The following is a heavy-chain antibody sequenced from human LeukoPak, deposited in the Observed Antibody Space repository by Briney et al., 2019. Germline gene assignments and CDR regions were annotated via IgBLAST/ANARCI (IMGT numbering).Heavy chain of an antibody. V-gene: IGHV4-59*01. Sequence: SETLSLTCTVSGGSISSYHWSWIRQPPGKGLERIGYIYYSGSTNYNPSLKSRVTISVDTSKNQFSLKLSSVTAADTAVYYCARGAVTTNYYYYGIDVWGQGTTVTVSS. CDR3: ARGAVTTNYYYYGIDV. J-gene: IGHJ6*02. CDR2: IYYSGST. CDR1: GGSISSYH. D-gene: IGHD4-17*01.